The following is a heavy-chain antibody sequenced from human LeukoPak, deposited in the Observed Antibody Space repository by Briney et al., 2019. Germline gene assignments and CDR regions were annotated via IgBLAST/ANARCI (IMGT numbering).Heavy chain of an antibody. J-gene: IGHJ6*02. V-gene: IGHV3-7*03. CDR1: GFTFSSYW. Sequence: GGSLRLPCAASGFTFSSYWMNWARQAPGKGLEWVVSINHNGNVNYYVDSVKGRFTISRDNAKNSLYLQMSNLRAEDTAVYFCARGGGLDVWGQGATVTVSS. CDR3: ARGGGLDV. D-gene: IGHD3-16*01. CDR2: INHNGNVN.